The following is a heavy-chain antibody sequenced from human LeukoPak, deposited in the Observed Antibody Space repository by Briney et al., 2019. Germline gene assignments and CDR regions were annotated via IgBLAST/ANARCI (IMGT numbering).Heavy chain of an antibody. CDR2: IYSGGST. CDR3: ARASGGSYEALDY. V-gene: IGHV3-53*01. J-gene: IGHJ4*02. D-gene: IGHD1-26*01. CDR1: GFTVSSNY. Sequence: GSLRLSCAASGFTVSSNYMSWVRQAPGKGLEWVSVIYSGGSTYYADSVKGRFTISRDNSKNTLYPQMNSLRAEDTAVYYCARASGGSYEALDYWGQGTLVTVSS.